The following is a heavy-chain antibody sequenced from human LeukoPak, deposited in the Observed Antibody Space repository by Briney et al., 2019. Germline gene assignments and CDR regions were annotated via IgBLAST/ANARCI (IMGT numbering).Heavy chain of an antibody. V-gene: IGHV1-2*02. Sequence: ASVKVSCKASGYTFTGYYMHWVRQAPGQGLEWMGWINPNSGGTNYAQKFQGRVTMTRDTSISTAYMELSRLRSDDTAAYYCARAITMVRGVTDYWGQGTLVTVSS. J-gene: IGHJ4*02. CDR2: INPNSGGT. CDR1: GYTFTGYY. D-gene: IGHD3-10*01. CDR3: ARAITMVRGVTDY.